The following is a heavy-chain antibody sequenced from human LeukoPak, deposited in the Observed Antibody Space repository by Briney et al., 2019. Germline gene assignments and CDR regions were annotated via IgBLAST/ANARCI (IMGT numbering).Heavy chain of an antibody. CDR1: GLTFGSYW. D-gene: IGHD3-16*02. V-gene: IGHV3-7*03. Sequence: PGGSLRLSCAASGLTFGSYWMNWVRQAPGKGLEWVANINQDGSEKYYVDSVKGRFTISRDNSKNTLYLQMNSLRAEDTAVYYCARDRGYYDYVWGSYRSPYYYYGMDVWGQGTTVTVSS. J-gene: IGHJ6*02. CDR2: INQDGSEK. CDR3: ARDRGYYDYVWGSYRSPYYYYGMDV.